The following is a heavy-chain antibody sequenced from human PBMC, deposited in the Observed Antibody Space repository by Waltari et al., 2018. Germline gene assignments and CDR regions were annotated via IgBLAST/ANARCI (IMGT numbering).Heavy chain of an antibody. V-gene: IGHV4-59*01. CDR1: GDSITNYY. CDR3: ARSYDFWSGYPLHY. D-gene: IGHD3-3*01. CDR2: IAYSWST. J-gene: IGHJ4*02. Sequence: QVQLQASVPGLLKPSETLSLICSVSGDSITNYYWSWVRQPQGKGLEWIGYIAYSWSTRYNPSLKSRATISVDTSKKKFSLRLGSVTAADTAIYYCARSYDFWSGYPLHYWGQGTLVTVSS.